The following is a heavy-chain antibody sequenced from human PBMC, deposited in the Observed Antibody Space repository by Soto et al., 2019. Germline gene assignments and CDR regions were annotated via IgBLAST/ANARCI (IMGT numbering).Heavy chain of an antibody. CDR1: GFTFSSHW. CDR3: VRSSGWTGDY. Sequence: EVQLVESGGGLVQPGGSLRLSCVASGFTFSSHWMNWVRQVPGKGLEWVANIKEDGTEINYVDSVKGRFAISRDNAKNSLDLQMNSLRVDDTAVYHCVRSSGWTGDYWGQGILVTVSS. D-gene: IGHD3-10*01. J-gene: IGHJ4*02. V-gene: IGHV3-7*04. CDR2: IKEDGTEI.